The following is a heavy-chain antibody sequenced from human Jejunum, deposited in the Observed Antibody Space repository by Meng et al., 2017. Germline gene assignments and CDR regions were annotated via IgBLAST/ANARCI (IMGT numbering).Heavy chain of an antibody. D-gene: IGHD5-18*01. Sequence: GESLKISCAASGFSFSSYEMNWVRQAPGKGLEWVSYISHSGGAIDYADSVKGRFTISRDNAKNSLYLQMNSLRAEDTAVYYCARDSQVDTPLAYFDYWGQGNLVTVSS. CDR1: GFSFSSYE. CDR3: ARDSQVDTPLAYFDY. CDR2: ISHSGGAI. V-gene: IGHV3-48*03. J-gene: IGHJ4*02.